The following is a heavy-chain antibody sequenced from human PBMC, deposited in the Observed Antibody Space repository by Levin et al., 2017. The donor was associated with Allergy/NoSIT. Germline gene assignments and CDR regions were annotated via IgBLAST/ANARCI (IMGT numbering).Heavy chain of an antibody. CDR2: IKRDGSEQ. Sequence: WASVKVSCVGSGFTFSSYWMSWFRQAPGKGLEWVANIKRDGSEQYYVDSVKGRFTISRDNARKSLYLQMSSLRVEDTALYYCTRDLSVTRYWGQGTQVTVSS. CDR1: GFTFSSYW. J-gene: IGHJ4*02. D-gene: IGHD4-17*01. CDR3: TRDLSVTRY. V-gene: IGHV3-7*01.